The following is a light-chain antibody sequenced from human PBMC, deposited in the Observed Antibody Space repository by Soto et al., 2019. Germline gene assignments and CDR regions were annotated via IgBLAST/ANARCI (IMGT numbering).Light chain of an antibody. CDR2: AAY. Sequence: VLTQSPGTLSVSPVNRPTLSFRASQSINSNLALYQQQPGHAPRLLIYAAYTRPTAVTDRFSGSGSGTDFTITITSLQSDDFAVYFCQQYTDWPITFGQGTRLDIK. CDR3: QQYTDWPIT. J-gene: IGKJ5*01. CDR1: QSINSN. V-gene: IGKV3-15*01.